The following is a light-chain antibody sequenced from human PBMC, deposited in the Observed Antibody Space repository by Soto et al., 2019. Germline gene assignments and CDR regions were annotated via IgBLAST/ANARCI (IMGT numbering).Light chain of an antibody. Sequence: IQMPQSPSTLSSSLGDRFSITFRAIQDIRSALGWYQQKPGKVPKLLIYAASTLQSGVPSRFSGSRSGTDFTLTISSLQPEDFATYYCLLDFSYFWAFGQGTKVDIK. V-gene: IGKV1-6*01. CDR1: QDIRSA. CDR2: AAS. J-gene: IGKJ1*01. CDR3: LLDFSYFWA.